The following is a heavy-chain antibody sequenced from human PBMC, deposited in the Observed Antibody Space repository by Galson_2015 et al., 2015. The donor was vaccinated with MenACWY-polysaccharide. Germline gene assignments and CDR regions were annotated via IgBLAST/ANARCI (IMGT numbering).Heavy chain of an antibody. J-gene: IGHJ4*02. Sequence: SLRLSCAASGFTFGDYAMARFRQAPGKGLEWVGFIRCKASGETTGYAASVKGKFTISRDDSKSTAYLQMNSLQTEDTGIYYCTRDRPIDYWGQGTLVPVSS. V-gene: IGHV3-49*03. CDR3: TRDRPIDY. CDR1: GFTFGDYA. CDR2: IRCKASGETT.